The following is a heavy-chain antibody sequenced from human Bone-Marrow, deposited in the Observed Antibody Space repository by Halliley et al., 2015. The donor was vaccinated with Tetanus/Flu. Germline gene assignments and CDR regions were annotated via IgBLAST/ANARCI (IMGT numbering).Heavy chain of an antibody. CDR3: ARDRGRVAVAGFDY. J-gene: IGHJ4*02. Sequence: EWIGYVYYDGSTNYNPPLKSRVSMSVDTSKKHFSLNLRSVTAADTAVYFCARDRGRVAVAGFDYWGQGMLVTVSS. V-gene: IGHV4-61*03. CDR2: VYYDGST. D-gene: IGHD6-19*01.